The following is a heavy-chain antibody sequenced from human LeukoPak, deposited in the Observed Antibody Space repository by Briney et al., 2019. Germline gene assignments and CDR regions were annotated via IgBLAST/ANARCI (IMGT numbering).Heavy chain of an antibody. J-gene: IGHJ3*02. CDR2: IYSGGST. CDR3: ARDIGYDDAFDI. D-gene: IGHD5-12*01. Sequence: SGGSLRLSCAASGLTVSSNYMSWVRQAPGKGLEWVSVIYSGGSTYYADSVKGRFTISRDNSKNTLYLQMNSLRAEDTAVYYCARDIGYDDAFDIWGQGTMVTVSS. CDR1: GLTVSSNY. V-gene: IGHV3-53*01.